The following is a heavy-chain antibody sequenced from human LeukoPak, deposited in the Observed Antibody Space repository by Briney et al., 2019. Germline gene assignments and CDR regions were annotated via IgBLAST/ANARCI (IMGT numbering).Heavy chain of an antibody. J-gene: IGHJ6*02. Sequence: GASVKVSCKASGYTFTSYGISWVRQAPGQGLEWMGWITTYNGNTNYAQKLQGRVTMTTDTSTSTAYMELRSLRSDDTAVYYCARPRHVYYGDFPGGDYYYGMDVWGQGTTVTVSS. D-gene: IGHD4-17*01. CDR2: ITTYNGNT. CDR3: ARPRHVYYGDFPGGDYYYGMDV. CDR1: GYTFTSYG. V-gene: IGHV1-18*01.